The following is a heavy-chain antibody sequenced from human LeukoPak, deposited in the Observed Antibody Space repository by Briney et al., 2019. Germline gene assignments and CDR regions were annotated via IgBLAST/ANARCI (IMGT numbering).Heavy chain of an antibody. CDR3: AREGEAAMVSFALDY. J-gene: IGHJ4*02. V-gene: IGHV3-7*01. D-gene: IGHD5-18*01. Sequence: PGGSLRLSCAASGFTFSSYWMSWVRQAPGRGLEWVANIKQDGSEKYYVDSVKGRFTISRDNAKNSLYLQMNSLRAEDTAVYYCAREGEAAMVSFALDYWGRGTLVTVSS. CDR1: GFTFSSYW. CDR2: IKQDGSEK.